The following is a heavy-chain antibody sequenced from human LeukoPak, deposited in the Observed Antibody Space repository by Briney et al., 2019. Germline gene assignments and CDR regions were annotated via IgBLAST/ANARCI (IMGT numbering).Heavy chain of an antibody. V-gene: IGHV4-30-2*01. CDR2: IYHSGST. CDR3: ARVKDGSGSYFDY. CDR1: GGSISSGGYY. Sequence: SETLSLTCTVSGGSISSGGYYWSWIRQPPGKGLEWIGYIYHSGSTYYNPSLKSRVTISVDRSKNQFSLKLSSVTAADTAVYYCARVKDGSGSYFDYWGQGTLVTVSS. J-gene: IGHJ4*02. D-gene: IGHD3-10*01.